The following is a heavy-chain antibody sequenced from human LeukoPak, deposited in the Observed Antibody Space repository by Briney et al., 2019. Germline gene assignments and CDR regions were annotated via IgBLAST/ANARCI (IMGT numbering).Heavy chain of an antibody. D-gene: IGHD1-20*01. V-gene: IGHV3-74*01. CDR3: ASNWNDFVYDY. CDR2: INSDGSST. J-gene: IGHJ4*02. CDR1: GFTFSSFW. Sequence: GGSLRLSCAASGFTFSSFWMHWVRQVPGKGLVWVSHINSDGSSTSSADSVKGRFTISRDNAKNTLYLQMNSLRAEDTAVYYCASNWNDFVYDYWGQGTLVTVSS.